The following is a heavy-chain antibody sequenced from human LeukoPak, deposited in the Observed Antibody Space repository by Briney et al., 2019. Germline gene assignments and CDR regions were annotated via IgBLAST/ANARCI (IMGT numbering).Heavy chain of an antibody. CDR1: GGSISSSSYY. J-gene: IGHJ1*01. CDR3: ARIWFGNEYFQH. Sequence: SETLSLTFTVSGGSISSSSYYWGWIRQPPGKGLEWIGSIYYSGSTYYNPSLRSRVTISVDTSKNQFSLKLSSVTAADTAVYYCARIWFGNEYFQHWGQGTLVTVSS. D-gene: IGHD3-10*01. V-gene: IGHV4-39*07. CDR2: IYYSGST.